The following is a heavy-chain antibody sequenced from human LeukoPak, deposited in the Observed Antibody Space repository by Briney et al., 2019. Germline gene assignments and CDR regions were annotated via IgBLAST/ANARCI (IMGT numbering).Heavy chain of an antibody. J-gene: IGHJ5*02. Sequence: GESLKISCKGSGYSFTSYWIGWVRQMPGKGLEWMGIIYPGDSDTRYSPSFQGQVTSSADKSISTAYLQWSSLKASDTAMYYCARPSCSSTSCYNGANWFDPWGQGTLVTVSS. D-gene: IGHD2-2*02. CDR1: GYSFTSYW. CDR2: IYPGDSDT. CDR3: ARPSCSSTSCYNGANWFDP. V-gene: IGHV5-51*01.